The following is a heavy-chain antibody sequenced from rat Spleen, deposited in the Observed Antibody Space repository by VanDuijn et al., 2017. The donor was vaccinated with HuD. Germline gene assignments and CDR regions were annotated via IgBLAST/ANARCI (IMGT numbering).Heavy chain of an antibody. CDR1: GFTFSDYA. Sequence: EVQLVESGGGLVQPGRSLKLSCAASGFTFSDYAMAWVRQAPGKGLEWVATISPDGSTTYYPDTVKGRFVISKDDAKNTGYLQINNLRSEDTAMYYCASELGHNWFAYWGQGTLVTVSS. V-gene: IGHV5-35*01. D-gene: IGHD5-1*01. J-gene: IGHJ3*01. CDR3: ASELGHNWFAY. CDR2: ISPDGSTT.